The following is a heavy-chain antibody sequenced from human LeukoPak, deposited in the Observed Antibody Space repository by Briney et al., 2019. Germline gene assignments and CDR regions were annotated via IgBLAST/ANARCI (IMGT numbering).Heavy chain of an antibody. CDR1: GFTFSSYA. Sequence: GGSLRLSCAASGFTFSSYAMSWVRQAPGKGLEGVSAISGSGGSTYYADSVKGRFTISRDNSKNTLHLQMNRLRAEDTAVYYCARVYYDFWSGYHWGQGTLVTVSS. V-gene: IGHV3-23*01. CDR2: ISGSGGST. J-gene: IGHJ5*02. D-gene: IGHD3-3*01. CDR3: ARVYYDFWSGYH.